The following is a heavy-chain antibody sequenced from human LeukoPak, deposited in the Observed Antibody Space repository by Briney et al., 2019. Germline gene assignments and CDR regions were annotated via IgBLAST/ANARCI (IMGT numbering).Heavy chain of an antibody. J-gene: IGHJ6*02. CDR1: GYTFTSYD. D-gene: IGHD3-10*01. CDR2: MNPNSGNT. V-gene: IGHV1-8*01. Sequence: ASVKVSCKASGYTFTSYDINWVRQATGQGLEWMGWMNPNSGNTGYAQKFQGRVTMTRNTPISTAYMELSSLRSEDTAVYYCARGRMVRGVSKYYGMDVWGQGTTVTVSS. CDR3: ARGRMVRGVSKYYGMDV.